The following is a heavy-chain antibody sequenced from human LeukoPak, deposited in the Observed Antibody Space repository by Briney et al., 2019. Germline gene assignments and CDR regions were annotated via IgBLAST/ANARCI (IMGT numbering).Heavy chain of an antibody. CDR2: IYYSGDT. V-gene: IGHV4-61*01. CDR3: ARADTYFYHSSGYPNGFDP. CDR1: GGSVNSGYYY. Sequence: SETLSLTCSVSGGSVNSGYYYWSWIRQPPGKGLEWIGYIYYSGDTNYNPSPKSRVTISIDTSKKQYSLKLRSVTAADSAGYCCARADTYFYHSSGYPNGFDPWGQGMLVTVSS. D-gene: IGHD3-22*01. J-gene: IGHJ5*02.